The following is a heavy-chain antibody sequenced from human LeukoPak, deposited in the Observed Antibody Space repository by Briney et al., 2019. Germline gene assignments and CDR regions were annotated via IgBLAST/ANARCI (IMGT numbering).Heavy chain of an antibody. CDR1: GFTFSSYE. Sequence: PGGYLRLSCAASGFTFSSYEMNWLRHAPGKGLEYVSYISSSGSTIYYADSVKGRFTISRDNAKNSLYLQMNSLRAEDTAVYYCVVDIVATKLFDYWGQRTLVTVSS. CDR3: VVDIVATKLFDY. V-gene: IGHV3-48*03. CDR2: ISSSGSTI. D-gene: IGHD5-12*01. J-gene: IGHJ4*02.